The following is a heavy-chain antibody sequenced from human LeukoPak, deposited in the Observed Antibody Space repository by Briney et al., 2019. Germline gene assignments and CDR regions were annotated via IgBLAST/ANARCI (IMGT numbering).Heavy chain of an antibody. Sequence: PGGSPRLSCVASGFIFSSYGMHWVRQAPGKGLEWVAVISYDGSNKYYADSVKGRFTISRDNSKNTLYLQMNSLRAEDTAVYYCAKGRRDALVWFGDPFDYWGQGTLVTVSS. CDR3: AKGRRDALVWFGDPFDY. J-gene: IGHJ4*02. CDR2: ISYDGSNK. D-gene: IGHD3-10*01. CDR1: GFIFSSYG. V-gene: IGHV3-30*18.